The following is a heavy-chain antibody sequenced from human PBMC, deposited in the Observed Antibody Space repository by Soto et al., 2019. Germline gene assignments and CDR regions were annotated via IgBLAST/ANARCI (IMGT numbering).Heavy chain of an antibody. Sequence: QVHLVQSGGEVKKPGASVKVSCKASGYTFTNYGVAWVRQAPGQGLEWMGWTSAYTINTNYAQKFQGRVTVTTDTSTSTSYRARRSLRSDATAVYYCSRSDHGRAPRGVNWFDPWGQGTLVTVSS. V-gene: IGHV1-18*01. CDR1: GYTFTNYG. CDR3: SRSDHGRAPRGVNWFDP. D-gene: IGHD4-17*01. J-gene: IGHJ5*02. CDR2: TSAYTINT.